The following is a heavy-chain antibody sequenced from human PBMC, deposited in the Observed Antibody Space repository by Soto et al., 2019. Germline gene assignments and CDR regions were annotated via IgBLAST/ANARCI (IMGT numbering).Heavy chain of an antibody. D-gene: IGHD4-17*01. J-gene: IGHJ6*03. Sequence: GGSLRLSCAASGFTFDDYAMHWVRQAPGKGLEWVSGISWNSGSIGYADSVKGRFTISRDNAKNSLYLQMNSLRAEDTALYYCAKDMLRWGLYYMDVWGKGTTVTVSS. CDR3: AKDMLRWGLYYMDV. V-gene: IGHV3-9*01. CDR1: GFTFDDYA. CDR2: ISWNSGSI.